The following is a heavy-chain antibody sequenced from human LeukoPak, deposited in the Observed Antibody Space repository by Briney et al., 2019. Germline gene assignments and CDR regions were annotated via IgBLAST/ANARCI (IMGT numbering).Heavy chain of an antibody. D-gene: IGHD3-22*01. J-gene: IGHJ4*02. Sequence: GASVKVSCKASGGTFSSYAISWVRQAPGQGLEWMGGIIPIFGTANYAQKFQGRVTITADESTSTAYMELSSLRSEDTAVYYCARDGDYYDSSGPFDCWGQGTLVTVSS. CDR2: IIPIFGTA. CDR3: ARDGDYYDSSGPFDC. V-gene: IGHV1-69*13. CDR1: GGTFSSYA.